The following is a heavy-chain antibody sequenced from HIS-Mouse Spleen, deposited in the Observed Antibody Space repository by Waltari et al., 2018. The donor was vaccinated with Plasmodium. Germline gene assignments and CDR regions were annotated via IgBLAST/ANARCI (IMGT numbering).Heavy chain of an antibody. J-gene: IGHJ4*02. CDR3: ARDRITGTSYFDY. CDR2: IYYRGGT. CDR1: GGSISSSSYY. D-gene: IGHD1-7*01. Sequence: QLQLQESGPGLVKPSETLSLTCTVSGGSISSSSYYWGWIRQPPGKGLERIGRIYYRGGTYYNPSLKSRVTISVDTSKNQVSLKLSSVTAADTAVYYCARDRITGTSYFDYWGQGTLVTVSS. V-gene: IGHV4-39*07.